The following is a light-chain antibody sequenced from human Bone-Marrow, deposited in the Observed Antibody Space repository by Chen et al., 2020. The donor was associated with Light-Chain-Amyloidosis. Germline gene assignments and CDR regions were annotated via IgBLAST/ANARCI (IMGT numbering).Light chain of an antibody. CDR3: QQYYDIPPWT. CDR2: WAS. Sequence: IVMTQSPYSLAVSLGERATINCKSSQSVLYRFNNKNHLAWHQQKPGQPPKLLIYWASTREPGVPDRFSGSGSGTNCTLTISSLQAEDVAVYYCQQYYDIPPWTFGQGTKVEIK. CDR1: QSVLYRFNNKNH. V-gene: IGKV4-1*01. J-gene: IGKJ1*01.